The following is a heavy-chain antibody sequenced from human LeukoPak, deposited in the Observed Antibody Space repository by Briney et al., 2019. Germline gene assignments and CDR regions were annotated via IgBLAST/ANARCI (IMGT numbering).Heavy chain of an antibody. J-gene: IGHJ4*02. CDR2: ITSSSIYK. CDR1: GFTLSRYN. Sequence: GGSLRLSCATSGFTLSRYNMNWVRQAPGKGLEWVSSITSSSIYKYYADSMKGRFTISRDNAKNSLYLQMDSLRAEETAVYYCARDGITMRILEYWGQGTLVTVSS. CDR3: ARDGITMRILEY. V-gene: IGHV3-21*01. D-gene: IGHD3-10*01.